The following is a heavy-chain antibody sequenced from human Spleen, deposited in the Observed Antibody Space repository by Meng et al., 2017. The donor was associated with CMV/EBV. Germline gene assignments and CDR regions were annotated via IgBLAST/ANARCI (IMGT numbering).Heavy chain of an antibody. V-gene: IGHV3-21*06. CDR2: IISSSSFI. J-gene: IGHJ3*02. CDR3: ARREILGYNEGLFGFNI. CDR1: GFTFSVYS. Sequence: GGSLRLSCAASGFTFSVYSMNWVRQAPGKGLEWVSSIISSSSFIYYADSVKGRFTISRDNAKNFQYLQMNSLRAEDTAVYYCARREILGYNEGLFGFNIWGQGTRVTVSS. D-gene: IGHD5-18*01.